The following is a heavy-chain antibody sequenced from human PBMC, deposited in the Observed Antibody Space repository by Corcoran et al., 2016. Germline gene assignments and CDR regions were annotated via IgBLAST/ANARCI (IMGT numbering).Heavy chain of an antibody. Sequence: QVQLVQSGAEVKKPGASVKVSCKASGYTFTSYAMHWVRQAPGQRLEWMGWINAGNGNTKYSQKFQGRVTITRETSASTAYMELSSLRSEDTAVYYCAREGRITMVRGVTPAHYYYGMDVWGQGTTVTVSS. D-gene: IGHD3-10*01. J-gene: IGHJ6*02. V-gene: IGHV1-3*01. CDR3: AREGRITMVRGVTPAHYYYGMDV. CDR2: INAGNGNT. CDR1: GYTFTSYA.